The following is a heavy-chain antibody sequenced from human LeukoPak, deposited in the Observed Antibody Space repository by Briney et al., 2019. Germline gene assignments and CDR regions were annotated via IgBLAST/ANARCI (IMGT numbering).Heavy chain of an antibody. D-gene: IGHD6-13*01. V-gene: IGHV4-39*07. J-gene: IGHJ4*02. Sequence: PSETLSLTCTVSGGSISSSSYYWGWIRQPPGKGLEWIGSIYYSGSTYYNPSLKSRVTISVDTSKNQFSLKLFSVTAADTAVYYCARSSSSWYNTDYWGQGTLVTVSS. CDR2: IYYSGST. CDR3: ARSSSSWYNTDY. CDR1: GGSISSSSYY.